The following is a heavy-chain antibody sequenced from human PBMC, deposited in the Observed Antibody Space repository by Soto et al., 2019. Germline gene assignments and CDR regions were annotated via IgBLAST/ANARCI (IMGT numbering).Heavy chain of an antibody. J-gene: IGHJ4*02. CDR1: VFTFKAYA. Sequence: PGWSLRLSCLASVFTFKAYAMGWFRQAPGKGLEWVSSITATNGNTYYADSVRGRFTISRDNSRNSLFLQMNGLRPEDSALYYCAKDEGTSSTVFDYWGQGTLVTVSS. V-gene: IGHV3-23*01. CDR2: ITATNGNT. D-gene: IGHD4-4*01. CDR3: AKDEGTSSTVFDY.